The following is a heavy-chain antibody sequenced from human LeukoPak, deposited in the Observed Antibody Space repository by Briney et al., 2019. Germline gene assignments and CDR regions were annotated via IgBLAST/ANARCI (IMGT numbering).Heavy chain of an antibody. CDR3: ARNYYDSSGYYYPFDY. D-gene: IGHD3-22*01. J-gene: IGHJ4*02. CDR2: IYYSGST. CDR1: GGSVSSYY. V-gene: IGHV4-59*02. Sequence: PSVTLSLACTVAGGSVSSYYWSWIRQPPGKGLEWIWYIYYSGSTSDSPSLKSRVTISVDTSKNQVSLKLSSVTAADTAVYYCARNYYDSSGYYYPFDYWGQGTLATVSS.